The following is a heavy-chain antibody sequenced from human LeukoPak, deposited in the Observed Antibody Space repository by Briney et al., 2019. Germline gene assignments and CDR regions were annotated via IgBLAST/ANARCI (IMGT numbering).Heavy chain of an antibody. Sequence: GASVKVSCEVSGYTLTELSTHWVRQAPGKGIEWMGGFDPEDGEAIYAQKFQGRVTMTEDTSTDTAYMELSSLRSEDTAVYYCTTANRLTRDSSGYYPDSWGQGTLVTVSS. CDR1: GYTLTELS. CDR2: FDPEDGEA. V-gene: IGHV1-24*01. D-gene: IGHD3-22*01. J-gene: IGHJ5*02. CDR3: TTANRLTRDSSGYYPDS.